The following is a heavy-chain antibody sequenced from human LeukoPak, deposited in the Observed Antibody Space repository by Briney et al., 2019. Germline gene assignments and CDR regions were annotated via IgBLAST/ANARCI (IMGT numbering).Heavy chain of an antibody. CDR1: GYTFTSYG. V-gene: IGHV1-18*04. D-gene: IGHD3-10*01. J-gene: IGHJ6*04. Sequence: ASVKVSCKASGYTFTSYGISWVRQAPGQGLEWMGWISAYNGNTNYAHKLQGRVTMTTDTSTSTAYMELRSLRSDDTAVYYCARGADYYGSGSRDYGMDVWGKGTTVTVSS. CDR3: ARGADYYGSGSRDYGMDV. CDR2: ISAYNGNT.